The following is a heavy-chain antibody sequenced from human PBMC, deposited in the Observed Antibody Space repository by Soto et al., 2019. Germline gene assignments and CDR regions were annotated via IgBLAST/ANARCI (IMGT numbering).Heavy chain of an antibody. Sequence: GGSLRLSCAASGFTFSSYAMHWVRQAPGKGLEWVAVISYDGSNKYYADSVKGRFTISRDNSKNTLYLQMNSLRAEDTAVYYCARVGPLGVPAATYYYGMDVWGQGTTVTVSS. J-gene: IGHJ6*02. CDR3: ARVGPLGVPAATYYYGMDV. CDR1: GFTFSSYA. V-gene: IGHV3-30-3*01. D-gene: IGHD2-2*01. CDR2: ISYDGSNK.